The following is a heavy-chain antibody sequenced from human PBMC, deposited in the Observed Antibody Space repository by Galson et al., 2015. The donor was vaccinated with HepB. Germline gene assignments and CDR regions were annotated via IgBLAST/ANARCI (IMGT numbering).Heavy chain of an antibody. CDR2: IYPGDSDP. CDR1: GYSFTTYW. Sequence: QSGAEAKKPGESLKISCKASGYSFTTYWIGWVRQMPGKGLEWVGIIYPGDSDPIYSPSFQGPVTISADTSISTSYLQWISLEASDTAMYYCARHGGFVDYWGQGTLVTVSS. CDR3: ARHGGFVDY. J-gene: IGHJ4*02. D-gene: IGHD3-16*01. V-gene: IGHV5-51*01.